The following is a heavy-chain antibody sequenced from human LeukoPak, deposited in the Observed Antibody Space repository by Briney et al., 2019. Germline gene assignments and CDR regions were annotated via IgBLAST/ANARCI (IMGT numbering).Heavy chain of an antibody. CDR1: GNTPRELS. J-gene: IGHJ4*02. CDR3: ATADGSGSYYAH. D-gene: IGHD3-10*01. CDR2: FDPEDGPEDGQM. V-gene: IGHV1-24*01. Sequence: ASVKVSCKVSGNTPRELSMHWVRQAPGKGLEWMGGFDPEDGPEDGQMIYAQKFQGRVTMTEDTSTDTAHMEVSSPRSEDSAVYYCATADGSGSYYAHWGQGTLVTVSS.